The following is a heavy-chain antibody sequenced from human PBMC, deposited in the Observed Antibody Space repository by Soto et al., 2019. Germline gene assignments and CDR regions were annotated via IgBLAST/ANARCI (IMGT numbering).Heavy chain of an antibody. CDR1: GYSISSGYY. V-gene: IGHV4-38-2*02. CDR2: IYHSGST. CDR3: ARERGQWLAQFDY. J-gene: IGHJ4*02. Sequence: RSLTCAVSGYSISSGYYWGWIRQPPGKGLEWIGSIYHSGSTYYNPSLKSRVTISVDTSKNQFSLKLSSVTAADTAVYYCARERGQWLAQFDYWGQGTLVTVSS. D-gene: IGHD6-19*01.